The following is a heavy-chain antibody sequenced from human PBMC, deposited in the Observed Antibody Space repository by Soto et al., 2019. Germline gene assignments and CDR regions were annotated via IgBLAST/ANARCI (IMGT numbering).Heavy chain of an antibody. CDR2: IRSKAYGGTT. CDR3: TRDYDFWSGYYGYYGMDV. CDR1: GFTFGDYA. D-gene: IGHD3-3*01. J-gene: IGHJ6*02. Sequence: PGGSLSLSCTASGFTFGDYAMSWFRQAPGKGLEWVGFIRSKAYGGTTEYAASVKGRFTISRDDSKSIAYLQMNSLKTEDTAVYYCTRDYDFWSGYYGYYGMDVWGQGTTVTVSS. V-gene: IGHV3-49*03.